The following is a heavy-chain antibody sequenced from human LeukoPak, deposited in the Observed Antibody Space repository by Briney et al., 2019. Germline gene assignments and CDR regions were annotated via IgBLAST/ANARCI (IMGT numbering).Heavy chain of an antibody. D-gene: IGHD4-17*01. CDR3: ARDTAYYFDY. CDR1: GGSVSSGSYY. Sequence: SETPSLTCTVSGGSVSSGSYYWSWIRQPPGKGLEWIGYIYYSGSTNYNPSLKSRVTISVDTSKNQFSLKLSSVTAADTAVYYCARDTAYYFDYWGQGTLVTVSS. V-gene: IGHV4-61*01. J-gene: IGHJ4*02. CDR2: IYYSGST.